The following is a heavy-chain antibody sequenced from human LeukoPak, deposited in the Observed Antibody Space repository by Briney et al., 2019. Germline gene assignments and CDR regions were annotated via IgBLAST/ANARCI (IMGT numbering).Heavy chain of an antibody. CDR3: ARHRIPGSHDAFGI. CDR1: GYSFTTYW. V-gene: IGHV5-51*01. CDR2: IYPGDSEG. Sequence: GESLKISCKGSGYSFTTYWIGWVRQMPGKGLEWMGIIYPGDSEGRYSPSLQGQVTISVDKSISTAYLQWSSLEASDTAIYYCARHRIPGSHDAFGIWGQGTMVTVSS. J-gene: IGHJ3*02. D-gene: IGHD2-15*01.